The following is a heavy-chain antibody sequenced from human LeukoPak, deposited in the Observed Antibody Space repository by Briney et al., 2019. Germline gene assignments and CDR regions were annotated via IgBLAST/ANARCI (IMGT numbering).Heavy chain of an antibody. CDR2: INPNSGGT. Sequence: ASVKVSCKASGYTFTGYYMHWVRQAPGQGLEWMGWINPNSGGTNYAQKFQGRVTMTRDTSISTAYMELSRLRSDDTAVYYCARHGALRSSIVVPADDGMDVWGQGTTVTVSS. CDR1: GYTFTGYY. V-gene: IGHV1-2*02. J-gene: IGHJ6*02. CDR3: ARHGALRSSIVVPADDGMDV. D-gene: IGHD2-2*01.